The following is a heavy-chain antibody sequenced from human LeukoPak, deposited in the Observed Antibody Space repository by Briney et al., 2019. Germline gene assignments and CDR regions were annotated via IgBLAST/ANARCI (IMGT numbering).Heavy chain of an antibody. V-gene: IGHV3-66*01. CDR2: IYSGGST. Sequence: GGPLRLSCAASGFTVSSNFLSWVRQAPGKGLEWVSVIYSGGSTYYTDSVKGRFTISRDISKNTLYLQMNSLRAEDTAVYYCAREILPSYAFDIWGQGTLVTVSS. CDR3: AREILPSYAFDI. CDR1: GFTVSSNF. D-gene: IGHD2/OR15-2a*01. J-gene: IGHJ3*02.